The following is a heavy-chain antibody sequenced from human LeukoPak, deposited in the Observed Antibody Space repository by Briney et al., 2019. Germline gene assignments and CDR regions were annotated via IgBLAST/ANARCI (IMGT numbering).Heavy chain of an antibody. D-gene: IGHD6-13*01. Sequence: SETLSLTCTVSGVSISSYYWTWIRQPAGKGLEWIGRIYTSGSTKSNPSLKSRVTISVDTSKNQFSLNLSSVTAADTAVYYCARHGSSSWYIPNWFDPWGQGTLVTVSS. J-gene: IGHJ5*02. CDR1: GVSISSYY. V-gene: IGHV4-4*07. CDR2: IYTSGST. CDR3: ARHGSSSWYIPNWFDP.